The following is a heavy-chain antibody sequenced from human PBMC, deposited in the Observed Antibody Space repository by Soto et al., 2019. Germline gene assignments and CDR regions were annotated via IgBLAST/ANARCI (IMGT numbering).Heavy chain of an antibody. D-gene: IGHD4-17*01. V-gene: IGHV1-3*01. J-gene: IGHJ6*02. CDR1: GYTFTSYA. CDR2: INGANGNS. CDR3: ARSQTMVTLVYLKR. Sequence: ASVKVSCKASGYTFTSYAIHWMRQAPGQRLEWMGWINGANGNSKYSEKFQGRVTITRDTKATTAFLELSSLTSEDTAVYFCARSQTMVTLVYLKRRGQGTTVTVYS.